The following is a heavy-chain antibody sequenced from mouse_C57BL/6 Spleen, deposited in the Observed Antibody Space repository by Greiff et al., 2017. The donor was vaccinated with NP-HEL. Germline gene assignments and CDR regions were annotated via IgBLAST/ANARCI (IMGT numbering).Heavy chain of an antibody. J-gene: IGHJ2*01. CDR1: GYTFTSYT. Sequence: QVQLKESGAELARPGASVKMSCKASGYTFTSYTMHWVKQRPGQGLEWIGYINPSSGYTKYNQKFKDKATLTADKSSSTAYMQLISLTSEDSAVYYCARVISTVVRCYFDCWGAGTTRTVSS. V-gene: IGHV1-4*01. CDR3: ARVISTVVRCYFDC. D-gene: IGHD1-1*01. CDR2: INPSSGYT.